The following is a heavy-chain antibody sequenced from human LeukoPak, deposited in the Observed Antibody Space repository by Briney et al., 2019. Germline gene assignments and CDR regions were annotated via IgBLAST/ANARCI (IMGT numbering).Heavy chain of an antibody. D-gene: IGHD1-26*01. J-gene: IGHJ3*02. V-gene: IGHV3-30*04. CDR2: IAFDGSNK. CDR3: AKGGWQLLPDAFDI. CDR1: GFTFNTYA. Sequence: PGGSLRLSCAASGFTFNTYAMHWVRQAPGRGLEWVAAIAFDGSNKYYAASVKGRFTISRDNSKNTLYLQMNSLRAEDTAVYYCAKGGWQLLPDAFDIWGQGTMVTVSS.